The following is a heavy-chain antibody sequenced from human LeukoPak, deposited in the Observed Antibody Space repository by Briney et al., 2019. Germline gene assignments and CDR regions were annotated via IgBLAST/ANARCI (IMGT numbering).Heavy chain of an antibody. CDR2: MSFDEGTT. V-gene: IGHV3-30*03. J-gene: IGHJ6*03. CDR1: GFSFSGSS. CDR3: ARDKLYYYYYYYMDV. D-gene: IGHD5-18*01. Sequence: GGSLRLSCAASGFSFSGSSMNWVRQAPGKGLEWVAVMSFDEGTTYYADSVKGRFTISRDNSKNTLYLQMNSLRAEDTAVYYCARDKLYYYYYYYMDVWGKGTTVTISS.